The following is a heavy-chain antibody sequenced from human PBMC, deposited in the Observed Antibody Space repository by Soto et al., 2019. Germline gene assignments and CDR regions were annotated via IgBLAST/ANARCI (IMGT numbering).Heavy chain of an antibody. CDR1: GGSISSGGYY. CDR3: ARFNKIVVVTFDY. CDR2: IYYSGST. Sequence: PSETLSLTCTVSGGSISSGGYYWSWIRQHPGKGLEWIGYIYYSGSTYYNPSLKSRVTISVDTSKNQFSLKLSSVTAADTAVYYCARFNKIVVVTFDYWGQGTLVTVSS. V-gene: IGHV4-31*03. D-gene: IGHD3-22*01. J-gene: IGHJ4*02.